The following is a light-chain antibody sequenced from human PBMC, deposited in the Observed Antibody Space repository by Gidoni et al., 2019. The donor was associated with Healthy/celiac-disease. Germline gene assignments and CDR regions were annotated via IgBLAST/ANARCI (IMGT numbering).Light chain of an antibody. Sequence: QSVLTPPPSVSGAPGQRVTISCTGSNSNIGAGYDLHWYQQLPGTAPKLLIYGNSNRPSGVPDRFSGSKSGTSASLAITGLQAEDEADYYCQSYDSSLGVVFGGGTKLTVL. V-gene: IGLV1-40*01. CDR2: GNS. CDR3: QSYDSSLGVV. J-gene: IGLJ2*01. CDR1: NSNIGAGYD.